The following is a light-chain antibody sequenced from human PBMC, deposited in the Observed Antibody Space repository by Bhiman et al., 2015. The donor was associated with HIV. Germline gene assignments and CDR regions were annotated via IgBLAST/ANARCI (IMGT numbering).Light chain of an antibody. V-gene: IGLV4-69*01. CDR3: QTWGTGPQVV. J-gene: IGLJ2*01. CDR2: LNSDGSH. Sequence: QLVLTQAPSASASLGAAVQLTCTLSRGRSSYAIAWHQQQPGKGPRYLMMLNSDGSHIKGDGIPDRFSGSSSGAERYLTISSLQSDDDCQTWGTGPQVVFGGGTKLTVL. CDR1: RGRSSYA.